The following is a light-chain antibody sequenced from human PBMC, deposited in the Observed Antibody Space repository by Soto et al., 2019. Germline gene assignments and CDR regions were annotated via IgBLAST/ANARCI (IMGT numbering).Light chain of an antibody. J-gene: IGKJ1*01. CDR3: QQYYTTPHT. CDR1: QNVLSTSNNRNY. V-gene: IGKV4-1*01. CDR2: WAS. Sequence: DIVMTQSPDSLAVSLGERATINCKSSQNVLSTSNNRNYLAWYQHKPGQPPQLLVSWASTRDSAVPDRFSGSGSGTDFTLTISSLQAEDAAVYYCQQYYTTPHTFGQATMVEI.